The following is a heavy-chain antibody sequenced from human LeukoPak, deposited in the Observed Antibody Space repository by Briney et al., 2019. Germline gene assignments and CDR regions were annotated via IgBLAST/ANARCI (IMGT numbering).Heavy chain of an antibody. Sequence: SETLSLTCTVSGGSISSSSYYWGWIRQPPGKGLEWIGSIYYSGSTYYNPSLKSRVTTSVDTSKNQFSLKLSSVTAADTAVYYCARDAPGIAAAGVYWGQGTLVTVSS. J-gene: IGHJ4*02. V-gene: IGHV4-39*07. CDR2: IYYSGST. CDR1: GGSISSSSYY. CDR3: ARDAPGIAAAGVY. D-gene: IGHD6-13*01.